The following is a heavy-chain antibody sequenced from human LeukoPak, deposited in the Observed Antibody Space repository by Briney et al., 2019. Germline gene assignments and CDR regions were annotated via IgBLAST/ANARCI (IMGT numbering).Heavy chain of an antibody. Sequence: SETLSLTCTVSGGSISGYYWSWIRQPPGKGLEWIGYIYYSGNTNYNPSLKSRVTISVDTSNNQFSLKLSSVTAADTAVYYCARNFGRSWYYFDYWGQGTLVTVSS. V-gene: IGHV4-59*01. CDR1: GGSISGYY. CDR3: ARNFGRSWYYFDY. D-gene: IGHD6-13*01. J-gene: IGHJ4*02. CDR2: IYYSGNT.